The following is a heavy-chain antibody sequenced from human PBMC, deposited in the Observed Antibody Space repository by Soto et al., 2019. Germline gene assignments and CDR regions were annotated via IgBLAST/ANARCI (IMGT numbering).Heavy chain of an antibody. V-gene: IGHV4-59*01. CDR3: ARDSAVYYDFWSGPPGGMDV. Sequence: QVQLQESGPGLVKPSETLSLSCTVSGGSISSYYWSWIRQPPGKGLEWIGYIYYSGSTNYNPSLKSRVTISVDTSKNQFSLKLSSVTAADTAVYYCARDSAVYYDFWSGPPGGMDVWGQGTTVTVSS. J-gene: IGHJ6*02. CDR2: IYYSGST. CDR1: GGSISSYY. D-gene: IGHD3-3*01.